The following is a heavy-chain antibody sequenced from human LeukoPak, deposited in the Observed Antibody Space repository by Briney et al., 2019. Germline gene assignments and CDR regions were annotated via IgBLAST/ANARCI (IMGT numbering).Heavy chain of an antibody. Sequence: GGSLRLSCAASGFTFSSYWMHWVRQAPGKGLVWVSRINSDGSSTNYADSVKGRFTISRDNAKNTLYLQINSLRAEDTAVYYCARADYYDILTGYYPPFDYWGQGTLVTVSS. V-gene: IGHV3-74*01. CDR1: GFTFSSYW. CDR2: INSDGSST. D-gene: IGHD3-9*01. J-gene: IGHJ4*02. CDR3: ARADYYDILTGYYPPFDY.